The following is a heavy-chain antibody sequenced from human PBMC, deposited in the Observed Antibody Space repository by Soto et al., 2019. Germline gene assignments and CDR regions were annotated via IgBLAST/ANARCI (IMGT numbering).Heavy chain of an antibody. V-gene: IGHV3-30-3*01. J-gene: IGHJ4*02. D-gene: IGHD3-22*01. CDR3: ARDQVGYYYDSSGYLPQDY. CDR2: ISYDGSNK. CDR1: GFTFSSYA. Sequence: QVQLVESGGGVVQPGRSLRLSCAASGFTFSSYAMHWVRQAPGKGLEWVAVISYDGSNKYYADSVKGRFTISRDNSKNTLYLQMNSLRAEDTAVYYCARDQVGYYYDSSGYLPQDYWGQGTLVTVSS.